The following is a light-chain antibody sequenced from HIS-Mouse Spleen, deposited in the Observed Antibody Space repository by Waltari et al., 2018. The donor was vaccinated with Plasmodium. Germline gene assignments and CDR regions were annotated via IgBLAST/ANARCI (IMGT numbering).Light chain of an antibody. J-gene: IGLJ1*01. CDR3: CSYAGSSTYV. Sequence: QSALTQPASVSRSPGQSITPSCPGTSHDVGSYNLFSWYQHHPGKAPKPMIYEGSKRPSGVSNRFSGSKSGNTASLTISGLQAEDEADYYCCSYAGSSTYVFGTGTKVTVL. V-gene: IGLV2-23*01. CDR1: SHDVGSYNL. CDR2: EGS.